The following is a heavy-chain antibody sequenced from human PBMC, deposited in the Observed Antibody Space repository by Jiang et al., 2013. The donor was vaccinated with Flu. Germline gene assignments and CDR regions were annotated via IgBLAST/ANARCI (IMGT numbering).Heavy chain of an antibody. CDR2: YDGNSK. J-gene: IGHJ4*02. V-gene: IGHV3-30*15. D-gene: IGHD3-22*01. CDR3: ARDSGYDSSGYSTSY. Sequence: YDGNSKHYADPVKGRFTISRDNSKNTLYLQMSSLRPEDTALYYCARDSGYDSSGYSTSYWGQGTLVTVSS.